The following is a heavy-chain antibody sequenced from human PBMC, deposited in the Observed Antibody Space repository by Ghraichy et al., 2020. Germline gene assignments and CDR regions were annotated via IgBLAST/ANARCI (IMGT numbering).Heavy chain of an antibody. CDR2: ISSSSSTI. J-gene: IGHJ6*02. V-gene: IGHV3-48*01. Sequence: GGSLRLSCAASGFTFSSYSMNWVRQAPGKGLEWVSYISSSSSTIYYADSVNGRFTISRDNAKNSLYLQMNSLRAEDTAVYYCARVTIKSMDVWGQGTTVTVSS. CDR1: GFTFSSYS. CDR3: ARVTIKSMDV. D-gene: IGHD3-10*01.